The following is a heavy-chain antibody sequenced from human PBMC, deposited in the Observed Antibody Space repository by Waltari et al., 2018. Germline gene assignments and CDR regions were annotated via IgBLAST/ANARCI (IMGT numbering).Heavy chain of an antibody. CDR1: GYSISSGYY. CDR2: IYHSGRT. V-gene: IGHV4-38-2*01. J-gene: IGHJ4*02. Sequence: QVQLQESGPGLVKPSETLSLTCAVSGYSISSGYYWGWIRQPPGKGLEWIGSIYHSGRTYYNPSLKSRVTISVDTSKNQFSLKLGSVTAADTAVYYCARLTVTTAFDYWGQGTLVTVSS. D-gene: IGHD4-17*01. CDR3: ARLTVTTAFDY.